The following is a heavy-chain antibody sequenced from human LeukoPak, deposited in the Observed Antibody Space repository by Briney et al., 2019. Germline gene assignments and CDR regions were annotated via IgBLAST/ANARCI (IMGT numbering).Heavy chain of an antibody. J-gene: IGHJ4*02. CDR1: GFTFRNYV. CDR3: AREGYYGSGSPPSLYFDY. Sequence: GGSLRLSCAASGFTFRNYVIHWARQAPGKGLEWVAVTSSDLNVKLYADSVKGRFTISRDNSRSTLYLQMNSLRPEDTAIYYCAREGYYGSGSPPSLYFDYWGQGTLVTVSS. CDR2: TSSDLNVK. V-gene: IGHV3-30-3*01. D-gene: IGHD3-10*01.